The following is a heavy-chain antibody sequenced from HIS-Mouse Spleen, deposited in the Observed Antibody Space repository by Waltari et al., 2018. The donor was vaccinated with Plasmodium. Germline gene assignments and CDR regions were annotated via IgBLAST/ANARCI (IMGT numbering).Heavy chain of an antibody. J-gene: IGHJ3*02. CDR1: GFPFSSYD. V-gene: IGHV3-13*01. D-gene: IGHD1-1*01. Sequence: EVQLVESGGGLVQTGGSLRLSCAASGFPFSSYDMHWVRQATGKSLEWVSAIGTAGDTYYPGSVKGRFTISRENAKNSLYLQMNSLRAGDTAVYYCARGRWNHAFDIWGQGTMVTVSS. CDR2: IGTAGDT. CDR3: ARGRWNHAFDI.